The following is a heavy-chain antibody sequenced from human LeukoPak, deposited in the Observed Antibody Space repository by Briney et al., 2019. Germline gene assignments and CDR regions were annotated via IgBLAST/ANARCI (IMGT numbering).Heavy chain of an antibody. J-gene: IGHJ4*02. Sequence: ASVKVSCKASGYTFINYYMYWVRQAPGQRLGWMGWISPNNGGTSYAQKFQGRVTMTRDTSINTAYVELSRLTSDDTAVYYCARGLWFGGLLLSAQDYWGQGTLVTVSS. D-gene: IGHD3-10*01. V-gene: IGHV1-2*02. CDR1: GYTFINYY. CDR2: ISPNNGGT. CDR3: ARGLWFGGLLLSAQDY.